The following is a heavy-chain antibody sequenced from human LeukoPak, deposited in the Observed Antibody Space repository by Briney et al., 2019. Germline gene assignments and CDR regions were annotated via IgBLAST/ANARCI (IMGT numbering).Heavy chain of an antibody. J-gene: IGHJ5*02. V-gene: IGHV1-46*01. D-gene: IGHD2-2*01. CDR1: GYTFISYH. CDR3: ARDPLYCSSTSCYVNWFDP. Sequence: ASVKVSCKASGYTFISYHMHWVRQAPGQGLEWMGIINPSGGSATYAQKFQGRVTMTRDTSTSTVYMELSSLRSEDTAVYYCARDPLYCSSTSCYVNWFDPWGQGTLVTVSS. CDR2: INPSGGSA.